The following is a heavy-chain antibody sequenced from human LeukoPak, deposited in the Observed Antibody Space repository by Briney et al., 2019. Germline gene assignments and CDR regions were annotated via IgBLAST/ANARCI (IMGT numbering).Heavy chain of an antibody. CDR3: ARVPRELPPIDY. V-gene: IGHV3-21*01. D-gene: IGHD1-26*01. J-gene: IGHJ4*02. Sequence: GGSLRLSCAASGFTFSSYSMNWVRQAPGKGLEWVSSISSSSSYIYYADSVKGRFTISRDNAKNSLYLQMNSLRAEDTAVYYCARVPRELPPIDYWGQGTLVTVSS. CDR1: GFTFSSYS. CDR2: ISSSSSYI.